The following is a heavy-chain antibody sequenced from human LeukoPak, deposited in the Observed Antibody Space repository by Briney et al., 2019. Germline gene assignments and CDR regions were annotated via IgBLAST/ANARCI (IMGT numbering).Heavy chain of an antibody. Sequence: PSETLSLTCAVYGGSFSGYYWSWIRQPPGKGLEWIGYIHYSGSTNYNPSLKRRVTISLDTSKNKFSLKLSSVTAADTAVYYCARGYDIDVWGQGTTVTVSS. CDR1: GGSFSGYY. CDR3: ARGYDIDV. V-gene: IGHV4-59*01. J-gene: IGHJ6*02. CDR2: IHYSGST.